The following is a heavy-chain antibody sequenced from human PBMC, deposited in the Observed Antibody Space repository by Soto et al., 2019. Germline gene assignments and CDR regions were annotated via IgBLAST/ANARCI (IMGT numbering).Heavy chain of an antibody. CDR1: GYTFTSYV. J-gene: IGHJ6*02. Sequence: QVQLVQSGAEVKKPGASVKVSSRASGYTFTSYVISWVRQAPAQGLEWMGWISAYNGNTNFAQKLQGRVTMTTDTSTSTAYMELRSLRSDDTAVYYCARVVATVAGPYGMDVWGQGTTVTVSS. V-gene: IGHV1-18*01. D-gene: IGHD6-19*01. CDR2: ISAYNGNT. CDR3: ARVVATVAGPYGMDV.